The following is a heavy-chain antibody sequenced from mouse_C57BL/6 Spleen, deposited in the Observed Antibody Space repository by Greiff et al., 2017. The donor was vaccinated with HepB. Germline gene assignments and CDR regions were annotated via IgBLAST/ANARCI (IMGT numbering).Heavy chain of an antibody. CDR3: ARAPLLTGEGYFDY. CDR1: GFTFSDYG. CDR2: ISSGSSTI. J-gene: IGHJ2*01. Sequence: DVQLQESGGGLVKPGGSLKLSCAASGFTFSDYGMHWVRQAPEKGLEWVAYISSGSSTIYYADTVKGRFTISRDNAKNTLFLQMTSLRSEDTAMYYCARAPLLTGEGYFDYWGQGTTLTVSS. V-gene: IGHV5-17*01. D-gene: IGHD4-1*01.